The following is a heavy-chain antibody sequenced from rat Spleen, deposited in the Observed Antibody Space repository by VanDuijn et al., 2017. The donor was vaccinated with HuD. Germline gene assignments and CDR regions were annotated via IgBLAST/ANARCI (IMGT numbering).Heavy chain of an antibody. CDR2: ISTGGGNT. CDR3: TTVGADY. D-gene: IGHD5-1*01. J-gene: IGHJ2*01. Sequence: EVQLVESGGGLVQAGRSMKLSCVASGFTFSSFPMAWVRQAPTMGLEWVASISTGGGNTYYPDSVKGRFTISRDNAKSTLYLQMDSLRSEDTATYYCTTVGADYWGQGVMVTVSS. V-gene: IGHV5-46*01. CDR1: GFTFSSFP.